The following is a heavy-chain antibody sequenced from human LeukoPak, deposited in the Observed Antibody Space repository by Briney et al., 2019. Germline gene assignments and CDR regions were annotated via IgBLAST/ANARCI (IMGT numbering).Heavy chain of an antibody. J-gene: IGHJ6*03. CDR1: GGSIRSSSYY. D-gene: IGHD6-13*01. CDR3: AREGRIAAALYYYYYYMDV. Sequence: SETLSLTCTVSGGSIRSSSYYWGWIRQPPGKGLEWIGCIYYTGSTYYNPSLKSRVTISVDTSKNQFSLKLSSVTAADTAVYYCAREGRIAAALYYYYYYMDVWGKGTTVTVSS. V-gene: IGHV4-39*02. CDR2: IYYTGST.